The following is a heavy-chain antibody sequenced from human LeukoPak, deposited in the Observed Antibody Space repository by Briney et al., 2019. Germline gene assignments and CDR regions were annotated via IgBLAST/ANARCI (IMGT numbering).Heavy chain of an antibody. CDR3: AKPHFDS. Sequence: GGSLRLSCAASGFTFSGYGMHWVRQAPGKGLEWVAFIRYDGDNKYYTDSVKGRFTISRDNSKNTLYLQMNSLRAEDTAVYYCAKPHFDSWGQGTLVTVSS. V-gene: IGHV3-30*02. CDR1: GFTFSGYG. CDR2: IRYDGDNK. J-gene: IGHJ4*02.